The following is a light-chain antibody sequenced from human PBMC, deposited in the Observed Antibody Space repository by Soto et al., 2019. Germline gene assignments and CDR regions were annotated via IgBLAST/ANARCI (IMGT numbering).Light chain of an antibody. Sequence: QSVLTQPPSVSAAPGQKVTISCSGSSSNLGNNYVSWYQQLPGTAPKHLIYDNNKRPSGIPDRFSGSKSGTSATLGITGLQTGDEDDYYCGTWDSSLSAYVFGTGTKLTVL. J-gene: IGLJ1*01. CDR3: GTWDSSLSAYV. CDR2: DNN. CDR1: SSNLGNNY. V-gene: IGLV1-51*01.